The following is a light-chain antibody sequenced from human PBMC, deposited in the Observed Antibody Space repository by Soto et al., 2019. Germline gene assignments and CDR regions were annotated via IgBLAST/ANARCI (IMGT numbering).Light chain of an antibody. V-gene: IGKV3-15*01. Sequence: EIVMTQSPATLSVSPGERATLSCRASQSVSSNLAWYQQKPGQAPRLLIYGASTMATGIPARFSGSGSGTEFTLTISSLQSEDFAVYYCQQYNNWRPYTFGQGTKLEIK. CDR1: QSVSSN. CDR2: GAS. J-gene: IGKJ2*01. CDR3: QQYNNWRPYT.